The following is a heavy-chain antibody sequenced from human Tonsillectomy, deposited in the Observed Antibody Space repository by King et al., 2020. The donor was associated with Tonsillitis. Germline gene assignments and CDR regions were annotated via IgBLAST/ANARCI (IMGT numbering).Heavy chain of an antibody. V-gene: IGHV4-39*01. J-gene: IGHJ4*01. D-gene: IGHD3-22*01. CDR3: ARGSRLGIYYFDY. CDR1: GGSISSSSYY. Sequence: QLQESGPGLVKPSETLSLTCTVSGGSISSSSYYWGWIRQPPGKGLEWIGSIYYSGSTYYNPSLKSRVTMSVDTSNTQFSLKLSSVTAADTAVYYCARGSRLGIYYFDYWCNDTLVTVS. CDR2: IYYSGST.